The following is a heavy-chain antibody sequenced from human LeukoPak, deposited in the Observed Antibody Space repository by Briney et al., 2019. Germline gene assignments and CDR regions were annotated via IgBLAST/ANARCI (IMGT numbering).Heavy chain of an antibody. Sequence: GGSLRLSCAASGFTFSNAWMSWVRQAPGKGLEWVGRIKSKTGGGTTDYAAPVKGRFTISRDDSKNTLYLQMNSLKTEDTAVYYCTTDVLIVGATTSTYWGQGTLVTVSS. CDR3: TTDVLIVGATTSTY. CDR2: IKSKTGGGTT. D-gene: IGHD1-26*01. V-gene: IGHV3-15*01. CDR1: GFTFSNAW. J-gene: IGHJ4*02.